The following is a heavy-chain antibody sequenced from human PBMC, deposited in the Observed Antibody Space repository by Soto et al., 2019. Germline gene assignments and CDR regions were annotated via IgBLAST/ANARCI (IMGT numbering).Heavy chain of an antibody. CDR3: ARRERAAGTDWWFDP. D-gene: IGHD6-13*01. CDR1: GDSIKTETW. J-gene: IGHJ5*02. Sequence: PSETLSLTCAVSGDSIKTETWWSWLRQLPGTGLEWIGEIKHTGDAHANPALRSRVSMSVDRTKNQFFLNLRSVSAADTAVYYCARRERAAGTDWWFDPWGQGTLVTVSS. CDR2: IKHTGDA. V-gene: IGHV4-4*02.